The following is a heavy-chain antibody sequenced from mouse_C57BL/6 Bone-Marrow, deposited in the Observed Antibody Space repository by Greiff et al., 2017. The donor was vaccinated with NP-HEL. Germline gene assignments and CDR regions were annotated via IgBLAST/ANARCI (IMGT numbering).Heavy chain of an antibody. J-gene: IGHJ2*01. CDR3: ARKGSGDYGSSFFFDY. Sequence: QVQLKESGPGLVQPSQSLSITCTVSGFSLTSYGVHWVRQSPGKGLEWLGVIWSGGSTDYNAAFISRLSISKDNSKSQVFFKMNSLQADDTAIYYCARKGSGDYGSSFFFDYWGQGTTLTVSS. CDR1: GFSLTSYG. V-gene: IGHV2-2*01. CDR2: IWSGGST. D-gene: IGHD1-1*01.